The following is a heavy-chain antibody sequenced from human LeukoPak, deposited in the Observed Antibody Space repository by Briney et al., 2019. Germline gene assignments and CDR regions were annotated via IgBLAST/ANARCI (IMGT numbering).Heavy chain of an antibody. CDR2: MNPNSGNT. V-gene: IGHV1-8*01. CDR1: GYTFTIYD. J-gene: IGHJ3*02. CDR3: ARGRYSGSYSEAFDI. D-gene: IGHD1-26*01. Sequence: ASVKVSCKASGYTFTIYDINWVRQATGQGVEWMGWMNPNSGNTGYAQKFQGRVTMTTNTYISTAYMELSSLRSEDTAVYYCARGRYSGSYSEAFDIWGQGTMVTVSS.